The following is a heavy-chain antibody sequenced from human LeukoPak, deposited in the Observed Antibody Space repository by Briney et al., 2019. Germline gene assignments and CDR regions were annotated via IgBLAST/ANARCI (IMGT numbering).Heavy chain of an antibody. D-gene: IGHD2-15*01. J-gene: IGHJ3*02. CDR2: IWYDGSNK. CDR3: ARGPYKGGGAFDI. CDR1: GFTFSSYG. V-gene: IGHV3-33*01. Sequence: GGSLRLSCAASGFTFSSYGMHRVRQAPGKGLEWVAVIWYDGSNKYYADSVKGRFTISRDNSKNTLYLQMNSLRAEDTAVYYCARGPYKGGGAFDIWGQGTMVTVSS.